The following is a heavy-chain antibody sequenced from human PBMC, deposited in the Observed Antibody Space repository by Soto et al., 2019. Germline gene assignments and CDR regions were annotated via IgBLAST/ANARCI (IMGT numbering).Heavy chain of an antibody. D-gene: IGHD2-8*01. Sequence: GGSLRLSCAASGFTFSSYAMSWVRQAPGKGLEWVSAFSGRGGSTYYADSVKGRFTMSRDNSKNTLYLQMNSLRAEDTAVYYCAKAQARYATLYYFDYWGQGTLVTVSS. CDR1: GFTFSSYA. CDR2: FSGRGGST. CDR3: AKAQARYATLYYFDY. J-gene: IGHJ4*02. V-gene: IGHV3-23*01.